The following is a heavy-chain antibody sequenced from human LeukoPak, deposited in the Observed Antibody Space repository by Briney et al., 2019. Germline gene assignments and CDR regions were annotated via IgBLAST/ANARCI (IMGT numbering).Heavy chain of an antibody. J-gene: IGHJ5*02. Sequence: SETLSPTCAVYGGSFSGYYWSWIRQPPGKGLEWIGEINHSGSTNYNPSLKSRVTISVDMSKNQFSLKLSSVTAADTAVYCCARRKHCAGDCYGNWFDPWGQGTLVTVSS. CDR3: ARRKHCAGDCYGNWFDP. V-gene: IGHV4-34*01. CDR1: GGSFSGYY. CDR2: INHSGST. D-gene: IGHD2-21*02.